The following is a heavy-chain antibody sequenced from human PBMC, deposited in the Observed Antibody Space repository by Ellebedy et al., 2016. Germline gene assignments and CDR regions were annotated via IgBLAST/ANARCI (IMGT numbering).Heavy chain of an antibody. J-gene: IGHJ5*02. CDR1: GGSLSNYY. V-gene: IGHV4-59*01. D-gene: IGHD3-22*01. Sequence: SETLSLTCTVSGGSLSNYYWSWIRRPPGKGLEWIGYIYYTGTTKYSPSLEGRVTLSVDTSKNQFSLMLTSVTAADTAVYYCARGYFDTSGYSNPFDPWGQGILVTVSS. CDR2: IYYTGTT. CDR3: ARGYFDTSGYSNPFDP.